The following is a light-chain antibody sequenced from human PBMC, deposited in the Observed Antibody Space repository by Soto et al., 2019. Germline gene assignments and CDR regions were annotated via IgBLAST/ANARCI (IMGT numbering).Light chain of an antibody. V-gene: IGKV1-39*01. CDR2: DAS. CDR1: QTINNY. CDR3: QQGFSAPPWT. Sequence: DIQMTQSPSSLSASVGDRVTITCRSSQTINNYLNWYQQRPGKAPKVIIYDASSLQSGVPSRFSGSGSGTDFTLTISNLPPEDFATYYCQQGFSAPPWTFGQGTKLEI. J-gene: IGKJ1*01.